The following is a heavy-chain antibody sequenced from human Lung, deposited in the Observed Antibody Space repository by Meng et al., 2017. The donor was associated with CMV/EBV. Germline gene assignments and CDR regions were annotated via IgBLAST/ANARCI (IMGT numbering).Heavy chain of an antibody. D-gene: IGHD3-10*01. V-gene: IGHV1-69*10. CDR1: GGTFSSYA. Sequence: SVKVSXKASGGTFSSYAISWVRQAPGQGLEWMGVIIPIIGVTNYAQKFQGRVAITADKSRNTAYMELSSLRSDDTAFYYCARGPGGSGSYYIDWGQGTLVTVSS. CDR3: ARGPGGSGSYYID. CDR2: IIPIIGVT. J-gene: IGHJ4*02.